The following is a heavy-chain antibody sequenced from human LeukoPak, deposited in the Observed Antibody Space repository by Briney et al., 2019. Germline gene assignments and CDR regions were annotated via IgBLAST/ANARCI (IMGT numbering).Heavy chain of an antibody. D-gene: IGHD3-9*01. CDR2: IIPIFGTA. Sequence: GASVKVSCKASGYTFTGYYMHWVRQAPGQGLEWMGGIIPIFGTANYAQKFQGRVTITADESTSTAYMELSSLRSEDTAVYYCARDISQYYDILTGTYNWFDPWGQGTLVTVSS. CDR3: ARDISQYYDILTGTYNWFDP. V-gene: IGHV1-69*13. J-gene: IGHJ5*02. CDR1: GYTFTGYY.